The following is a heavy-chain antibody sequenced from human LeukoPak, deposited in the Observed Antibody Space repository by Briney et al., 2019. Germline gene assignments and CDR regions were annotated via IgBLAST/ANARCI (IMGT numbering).Heavy chain of an antibody. Sequence: GGSLRLSCAASGFTFSSYGMHWVRQAPGKGLEWVAVIWYDGSNKYYADSVKGRFTISRDNSKNTLYLQMNSLRAGDTAVYYCAREGGSSWPRYYYYGMDVWGQGTTVTVSS. D-gene: IGHD6-13*01. V-gene: IGHV3-33*01. CDR2: IWYDGSNK. CDR1: GFTFSSYG. J-gene: IGHJ6*02. CDR3: AREGGSSWPRYYYYGMDV.